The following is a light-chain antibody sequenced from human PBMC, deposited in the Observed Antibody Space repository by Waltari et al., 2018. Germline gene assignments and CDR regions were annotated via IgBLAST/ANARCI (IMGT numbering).Light chain of an antibody. J-gene: IGLJ3*02. CDR1: GRDAGRHNL. Sequence: QSALPQPASVSGSPGQSITISCTGTGRDAGRHNLVAWYQHYPDKAPQLVIYEVTKRPSGVSNRFSGSKSGNTASLTISGLQAEDEADYYCSSYAGSSTVVFGGGTKLTVL. CDR2: EVT. V-gene: IGLV2-23*02. CDR3: SSYAGSSTVV.